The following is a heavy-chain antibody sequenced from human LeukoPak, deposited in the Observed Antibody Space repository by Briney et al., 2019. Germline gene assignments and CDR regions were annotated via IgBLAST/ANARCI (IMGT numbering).Heavy chain of an antibody. J-gene: IGHJ4*02. CDR1: GYTFTSYG. Sequence: GASVKVSCKASGYTFTSYGISWVRQAPGQGLEWMGWISAYNGNTNYAQKFQGRVTTTRDTSISTAYMELSRLRSDDTAVYYCAREVRTYYDILTGLGIDYWGQGTLVTVSS. V-gene: IGHV1-18*01. D-gene: IGHD3-9*01. CDR2: ISAYNGNT. CDR3: AREVRTYYDILTGLGIDY.